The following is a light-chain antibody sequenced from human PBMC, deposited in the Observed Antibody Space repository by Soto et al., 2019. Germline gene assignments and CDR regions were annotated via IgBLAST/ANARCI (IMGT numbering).Light chain of an antibody. CDR2: KAS. CDR1: QSISSW. J-gene: IGKJ4*01. Sequence: DIQMTQSPSTLSASVGDRVTITCRATQSISSWLAWYQQKPGNAPSLLISKASSLESGVPSRFSGRGSGTEFTLTISSLQPDDFATYYCQHYNSYPITFGGGTKVEI. V-gene: IGKV1-5*03. CDR3: QHYNSYPIT.